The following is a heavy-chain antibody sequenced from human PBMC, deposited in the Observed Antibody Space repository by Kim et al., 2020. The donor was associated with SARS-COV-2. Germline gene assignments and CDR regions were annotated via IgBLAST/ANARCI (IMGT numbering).Heavy chain of an antibody. Sequence: SLKSRVTITVDTSKNQFSRKLSSVTAADTAVYYCARRRGSWPISYNWFDPWGQGTLVTVSS. D-gene: IGHD6-13*01. CDR3: ARRRGSWPISYNWFDP. J-gene: IGHJ5*02. V-gene: IGHV4-39*01.